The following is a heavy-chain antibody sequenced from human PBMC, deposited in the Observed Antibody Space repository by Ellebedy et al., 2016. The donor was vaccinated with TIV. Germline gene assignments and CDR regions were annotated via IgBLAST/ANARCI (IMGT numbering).Heavy chain of an antibody. J-gene: IGHJ4*02. D-gene: IGHD6-19*01. CDR2: ISYDGSNK. CDR3: ATPPGIVVY. Sequence: GESLKISCAASGFTFSSYAMHWVRQAPGKGLEWVAVISYDGSNKYYADSVKGRFTISRDNAKNSLYLQMNSLRAEDTAVYYCATPPGIVVYWGQGTLVTVSS. V-gene: IGHV3-30-3*01. CDR1: GFTFSSYA.